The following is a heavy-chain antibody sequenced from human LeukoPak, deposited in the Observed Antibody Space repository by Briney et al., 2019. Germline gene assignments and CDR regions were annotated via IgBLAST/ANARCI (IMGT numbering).Heavy chain of an antibody. CDR3: ARDQESVLLWFGGFDY. D-gene: IGHD3-10*01. J-gene: IGHJ4*02. CDR2: ISSSGSTI. V-gene: IGHV3-11*01. CDR1: GFTFSDYY. Sequence: GGSLRLSCAASGFTFSDYYMSWIRQAPGKGLEWVSYISSSGSTIYYADSVKGRFTISRDNAKNSLYLQMNSLRAEVTAVYYCARDQESVLLWFGGFDYWGQGTLVTVSS.